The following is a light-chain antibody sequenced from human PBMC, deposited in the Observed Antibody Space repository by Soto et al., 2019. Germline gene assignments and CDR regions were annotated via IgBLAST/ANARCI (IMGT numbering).Light chain of an antibody. CDR2: DAN. Sequence: QSVVTQEPSLTVSPGGTVTLTCGSSTGAVASSQYPCWFQQRPGQAPRTLIYDANNRQSWTPARFSGSLLGGKAALTLSGAQPEDEAEYYRLLSYSGAVVFGGGTKLTVL. J-gene: IGLJ2*01. CDR3: LLSYSGAVV. V-gene: IGLV7-46*01. CDR1: TGAVASSQY.